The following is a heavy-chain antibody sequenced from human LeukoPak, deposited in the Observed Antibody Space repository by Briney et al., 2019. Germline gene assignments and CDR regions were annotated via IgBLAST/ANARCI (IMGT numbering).Heavy chain of an antibody. J-gene: IGHJ5*02. Sequence: GGSLRLSCAASGFIFSNYAMNWVRQAPGKGVEWVSAISGSGDDTYYADSVKGLFTISRDNSKNTLYLQMNRLRAEDTAIYYCAKDRRSSGPYNWFDPWGQGTLVTVSS. CDR3: AKDRRSSGPYNWFDP. D-gene: IGHD3-22*01. V-gene: IGHV3-23*01. CDR2: ISGSGDDT. CDR1: GFIFSNYA.